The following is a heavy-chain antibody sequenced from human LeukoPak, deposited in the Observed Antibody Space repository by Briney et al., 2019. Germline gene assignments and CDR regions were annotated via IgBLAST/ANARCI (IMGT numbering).Heavy chain of an antibody. CDR1: GYTFTGYY. Sequence: RASVKVSCKASGYTFTGYYMHWVRQAPGQGLEWMGWINPNSGGTNYAQKFQGRVTMTRDTSISTAYMELSRLRSDDTALYYCARVRRDGYNSAFDIWGQGTMVTVSS. D-gene: IGHD5-12*01. CDR2: INPNSGGT. J-gene: IGHJ3*02. V-gene: IGHV1-2*02. CDR3: ARVRRDGYNSAFDI.